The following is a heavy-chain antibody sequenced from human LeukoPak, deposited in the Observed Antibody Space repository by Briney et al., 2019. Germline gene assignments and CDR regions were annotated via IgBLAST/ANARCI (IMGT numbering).Heavy chain of an antibody. CDR1: GGSISSYY. CDR3: AGSPKIVVVPAAIRSFVY. Sequence: PSETLSLTCTVSGGSISSYYWSWIRQPAGKGLEWIGRIYTSGSTNYNPSLKSRVTMSVDTSKNQFSLKLSSVTAADTAVYYCAGSPKIVVVPAAIRSFVYWGQGTLVTVSS. D-gene: IGHD2-2*01. V-gene: IGHV4-4*07. J-gene: IGHJ4*02. CDR2: IYTSGST.